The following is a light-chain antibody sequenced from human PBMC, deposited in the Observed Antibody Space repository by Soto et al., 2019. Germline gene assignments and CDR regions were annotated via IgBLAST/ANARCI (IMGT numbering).Light chain of an antibody. V-gene: IGKV1-13*02. J-gene: IGKJ5*01. Sequence: IQVTQSPSSLSSSLGYIVTITFRASHVISSYLNWYKETPGKDTKLMIYKASSLESGVPSRFRGSGSGTDFTLTISSLQPEDFANYYSKKYTTYPITLGQGTRLEIK. CDR3: KKYTTYPIT. CDR1: HVISSY. CDR2: KAS.